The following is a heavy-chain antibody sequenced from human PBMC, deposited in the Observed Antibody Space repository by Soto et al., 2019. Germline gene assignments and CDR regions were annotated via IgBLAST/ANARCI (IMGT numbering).Heavy chain of an antibody. J-gene: IGHJ4*02. CDR3: ARDRGPPSGWDCDF. CDR1: GFPFETYG. Sequence: QVELVQSGAEVTRPGASVKVACQASGFPFETYGVSWVRQAPGQGLEWMGWIGVYDNSTRYAQNFQDRVLLTADRSTSTAYLELRSLKYDDTSIYYCARDRGPPSGWDCDFWGQGTLVTVSS. V-gene: IGHV1-18*04. D-gene: IGHD6-19*01. CDR2: IGVYDNST.